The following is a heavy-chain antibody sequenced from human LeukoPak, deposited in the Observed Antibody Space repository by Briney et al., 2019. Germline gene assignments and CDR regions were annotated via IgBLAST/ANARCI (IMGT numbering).Heavy chain of an antibody. J-gene: IGHJ4*02. CDR3: AKDRAAGHDCIFDY. CDR2: ISYDGNYK. D-gene: IGHD6-13*01. V-gene: IGHV3-30*18. Sequence: GRSLRLSCAASGFTFSSYGMHWVRQAPGKGLEWVAVISYDGNYKYYPDSVKGRFTISRDNSKNTLYLQMNSLRAEDTAVYYCAKDRAAGHDCIFDYWGQGTLVTVSS. CDR1: GFTFSSYG.